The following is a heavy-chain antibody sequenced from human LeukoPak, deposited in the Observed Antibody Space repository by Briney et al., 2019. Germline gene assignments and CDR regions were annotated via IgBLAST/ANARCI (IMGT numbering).Heavy chain of an antibody. Sequence: SETLSLTCAVYGGSFSGYYWSWIRQPPGKGLEWIGEINHSGSTNYNPSLKSRVTISVDTSKNQFSLKLSSVTAADTAVYYCAGGEGSYGYVDYWGQGTLVTVSS. CDR2: INHSGST. CDR1: GGSFSGYY. D-gene: IGHD5-18*01. CDR3: AGGEGSYGYVDY. J-gene: IGHJ4*02. V-gene: IGHV4-34*01.